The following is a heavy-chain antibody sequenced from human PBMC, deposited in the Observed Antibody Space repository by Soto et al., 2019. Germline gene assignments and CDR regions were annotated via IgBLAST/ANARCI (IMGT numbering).Heavy chain of an antibody. CDR3: AKDRAVSSGWKGGYFDY. V-gene: IGHV3-30*18. D-gene: IGHD6-19*01. J-gene: IGHJ4*02. Sequence: GGSLRLSCAASGFTFSSYGMHWVRQAPGKGLEWVAVISYDGSNKYYADSVKGRFTISRDNSKNTLYLQMNSLRAEDTAVYYCAKDRAVSSGWKGGYFDYWGQGTLVTVSS. CDR2: ISYDGSNK. CDR1: GFTFSSYG.